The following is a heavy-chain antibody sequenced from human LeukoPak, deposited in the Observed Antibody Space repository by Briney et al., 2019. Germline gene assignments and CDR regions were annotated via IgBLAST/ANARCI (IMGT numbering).Heavy chain of an antibody. D-gene: IGHD3-3*02. CDR3: SKVDGIGNSIFYY. Sequence: PGGSLSLSCAASGFTFNNYWMHWVRQAPGKGLVWVSRINPDGRTTNYADSVKGRFTISRDNAKNTLYLQMNSLRVEDRATYYCSKVDGIGNSIFYYWGQGTLVPVFS. CDR2: INPDGRTT. V-gene: IGHV3-74*01. CDR1: GFTFNNYW. J-gene: IGHJ4*02.